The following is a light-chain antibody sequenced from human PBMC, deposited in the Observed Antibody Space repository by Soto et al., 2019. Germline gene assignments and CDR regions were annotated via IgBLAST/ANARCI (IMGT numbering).Light chain of an antibody. Sequence: QSALTQPASVSGSPGQSITISCTGTSSDVGGYNYVSWYQQHPGRAPKLMIYEVSHRPSGVSNRFSGSKSGNTASLTISGLQAEDEADYYCSSYTSSSTFYVFGTGTKAPS. V-gene: IGLV2-14*01. CDR1: SSDVGGYNY. CDR3: SSYTSSSTFYV. CDR2: EVS. J-gene: IGLJ1*01.